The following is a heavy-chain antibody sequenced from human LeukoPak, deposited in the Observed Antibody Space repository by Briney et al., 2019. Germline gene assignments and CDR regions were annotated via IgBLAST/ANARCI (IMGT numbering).Heavy chain of an antibody. Sequence: GGSLRLSCAASGFTFSSYWMHWVRQAPGKGLVWVSRINSDGSSTSYADSVKGRFTISRDNAKNTLYLQMSSLRAEDTAVYYCAREGRIQNYYYYMDVWGKGTTVTVSS. CDR3: AREGRIQNYYYYMDV. CDR2: INSDGSST. J-gene: IGHJ6*03. CDR1: GFTFSSYW. V-gene: IGHV3-74*01.